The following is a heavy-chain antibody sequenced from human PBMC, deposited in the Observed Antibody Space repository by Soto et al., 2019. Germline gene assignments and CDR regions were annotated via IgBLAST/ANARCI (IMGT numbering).Heavy chain of an antibody. Sequence: SETLSLTCTVSGGSISSYYWSWIRQPPGKGLEWIGYIYYSGSTNYNPSLKSRVTISVDTSKNQFSLKLSSVTAADTAVYYCTCSGGDNWFDPWGQRTLVTVSS. CDR1: GGSISSYY. J-gene: IGHJ5*02. D-gene: IGHD2-15*01. CDR3: TCSGGDNWFDP. CDR2: IYYSGST. V-gene: IGHV4-59*08.